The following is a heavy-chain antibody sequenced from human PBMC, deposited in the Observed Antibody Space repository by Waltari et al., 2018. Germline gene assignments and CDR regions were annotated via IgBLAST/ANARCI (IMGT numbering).Heavy chain of an antibody. CDR1: GFTFSNAW. D-gene: IGHD3-10*01. V-gene: IGHV3-15*01. CDR3: ARDPGRGGYYYMDV. J-gene: IGHJ6*03. Sequence: EVQLVESGGGLVKPGGSLRLSCAASGFTFSNAWMSWVRQAPGKGLEWVGRIKSKTDGGTTDYAAPVKGRCTISRDDSKNTLYLQMNSLRAEDTAVYYCARDPGRGGYYYMDVWGKGTTVTVSS. CDR2: IKSKTDGGTT.